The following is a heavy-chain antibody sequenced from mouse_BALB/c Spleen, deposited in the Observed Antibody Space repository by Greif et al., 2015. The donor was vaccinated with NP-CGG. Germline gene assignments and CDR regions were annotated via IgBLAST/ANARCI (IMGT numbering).Heavy chain of an antibody. CDR3: ARDRGRYRSFAY. D-gene: IGHD2-14*01. V-gene: IGHV2-6-7*01. J-gene: IGHJ3*01. CDR2: IWGDGST. Sequence: VQRVESGPGLVAPSQSLSITCTVPGFSLTGYGVNWVRQPPGKGLEWLGMIWGDGSTDYNSALKSRLSISKDNSKSQVFLKMSSLQTDDTARYYCARDRGRYRSFAYWGQGTLVTVSA. CDR1: GFSLTGYG.